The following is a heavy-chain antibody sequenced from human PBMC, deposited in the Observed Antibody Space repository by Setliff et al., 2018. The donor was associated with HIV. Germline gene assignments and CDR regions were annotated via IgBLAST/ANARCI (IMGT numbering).Heavy chain of an antibody. D-gene: IGHD2-15*01. CDR1: GYTFTSYD. CDR2: MNPNSGNT. J-gene: IGHJ5*02. CDR3: ARGYCGGGICYSPNWLDP. Sequence: ASVKVSCKASGYTFTSYDINWVRQATGQGLEWMGWMNPNSGNTGYAQKFQGRVTMTRNTSISTAYMELSSLRSDDTAIYYCARGYCGGGICYSPNWLDPWGQGTLVTVSS. V-gene: IGHV1-8*02.